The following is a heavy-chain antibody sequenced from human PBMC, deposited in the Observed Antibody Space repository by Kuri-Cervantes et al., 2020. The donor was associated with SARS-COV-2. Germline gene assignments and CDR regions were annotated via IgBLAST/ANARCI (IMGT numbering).Heavy chain of an antibody. Sequence: GSLRLSCTVSGGSISSSSYYWGWIRQLPGKGLEWIGSIYYSGSTYYNPSLKSRVTISVDTSKNQFSLKLSSVTAADTAVYYCARRVPPWYDFWSGYYGMDVWGQGTTVTVSS. V-gene: IGHV4-39*01. CDR1: GGSISSSSYY. D-gene: IGHD3-3*01. CDR3: ARRVPPWYDFWSGYYGMDV. CDR2: IYYSGST. J-gene: IGHJ6*02.